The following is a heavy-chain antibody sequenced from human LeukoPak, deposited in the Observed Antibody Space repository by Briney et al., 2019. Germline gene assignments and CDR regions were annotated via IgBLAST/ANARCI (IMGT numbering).Heavy chain of an antibody. CDR2: LNPSRGTT. CDR1: GYNFSSYY. J-gene: IGHJ4*02. Sequence: GASVTVSCKASGYNFSSYYIQWVRQDPGQGLEWMGLLNPSRGTTAYAPKFQGRVTMTRDTSSNTVYMEVRGLRSDDTAIYYCARDATRGIGGSNDLDFWGQGSLVTVSS. V-gene: IGHV1-46*01. D-gene: IGHD3-16*01. CDR3: ARDATRGIGGSNDLDF.